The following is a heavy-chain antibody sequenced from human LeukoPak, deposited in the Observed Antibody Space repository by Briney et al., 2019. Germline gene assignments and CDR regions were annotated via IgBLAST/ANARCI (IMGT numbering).Heavy chain of an antibody. Sequence: GGSLRLSCAASGFTFSSYGMHWVRQAPGKGLEWVAVISYDGSNKYYADSVKGRFTISRDNSKNTLYLQMNSLRAEDTAVYYCAKGSSGDYDWFDPWGQGTLVSVSS. CDR2: ISYDGSNK. V-gene: IGHV3-30*18. D-gene: IGHD4-17*01. CDR3: AKGSSGDYDWFDP. CDR1: GFTFSSYG. J-gene: IGHJ5*02.